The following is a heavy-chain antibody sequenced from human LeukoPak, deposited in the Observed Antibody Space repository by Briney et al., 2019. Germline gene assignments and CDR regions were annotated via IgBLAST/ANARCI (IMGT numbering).Heavy chain of an antibody. J-gene: IGHJ6*03. CDR2: MNPNSGNT. Sequence: RASVKVSCKASGYTFTSYDINWVRQATGQGLEWMGWMNPNSGNTGYAQKLQGRVTMTTDTSTSTAYMELRSLRSDDTAVYYCARDYSNYVYYMDVWGKGTTVTVSS. CDR3: ARDYSNYVYYMDV. D-gene: IGHD4-11*01. V-gene: IGHV1-8*01. CDR1: GYTFTSYD.